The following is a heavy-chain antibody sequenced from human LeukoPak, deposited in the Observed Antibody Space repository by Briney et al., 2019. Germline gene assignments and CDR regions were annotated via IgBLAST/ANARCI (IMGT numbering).Heavy chain of an antibody. Sequence: GGSLRLSCAASGFTFSNYGMQWVRQAPGKGLEWVAVISYDGSTKYYADSVEGRFTISRDDSKSTLYLQMNSLRAEDTAVYYCAKESGIRSYGAYFPHWAQGTLVTVSS. J-gene: IGHJ1*01. CDR1: GFTFSNYG. CDR3: AKESGIRSYGAYFPH. CDR2: ISYDGSTK. D-gene: IGHD4-17*01. V-gene: IGHV3-30*18.